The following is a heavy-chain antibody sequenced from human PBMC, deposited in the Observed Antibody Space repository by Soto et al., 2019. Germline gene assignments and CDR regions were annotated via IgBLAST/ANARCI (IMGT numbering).Heavy chain of an antibody. CDR2: IYSGGST. D-gene: IGHD3-16*01. Sequence: EVQLVESGGGLIQPGGSLRLSCAASGFTVSSNYMSWVRQAPGKGLEWVSVIYSGGSTYYADSVKGRFTISRDNSRNTLYLRMSSLRAEDTAVYYCARSHPAFRGVMMGWFDPWGQGTLVTVSS. CDR1: GFTVSSNY. CDR3: ARSHPAFRGVMMGWFDP. J-gene: IGHJ5*02. V-gene: IGHV3-53*01.